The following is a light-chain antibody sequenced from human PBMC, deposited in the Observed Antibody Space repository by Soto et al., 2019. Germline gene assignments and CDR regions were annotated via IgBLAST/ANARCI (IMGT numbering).Light chain of an antibody. Sequence: QSVLTQPPSVSGAPGQRVTTSCTGSSSNIGADFDVHWYQQLPGTAPKLLIYGNSNRPSGVPDRFSGSKSGSSASLAITGLQAEDEADYYCQSYDSSLRGWVFGGGTKLTVL. CDR2: GNS. CDR3: QSYDSSLRGWV. J-gene: IGLJ3*02. V-gene: IGLV1-40*01. CDR1: SSNIGADFD.